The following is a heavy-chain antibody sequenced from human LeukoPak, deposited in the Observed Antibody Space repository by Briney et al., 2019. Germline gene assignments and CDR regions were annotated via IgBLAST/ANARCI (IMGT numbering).Heavy chain of an antibody. D-gene: IGHD3-10*01. J-gene: IGHJ4*02. CDR1: GFTFSTYA. CDR3: ARAKPKNMVRGLIMRRESRYYFDY. CDR2: ISGRGIST. V-gene: IGHV3-23*01. Sequence: GGSLRLSCAASGFTFSTYAMSWVRQAPGKGLEWVSFISGRGISTYYADSVKGRFTISRDNSKSTLYIQMNSLRAEDTAVYYCARAKPKNMVRGLIMRRESRYYFDYWGQGTLVTVSS.